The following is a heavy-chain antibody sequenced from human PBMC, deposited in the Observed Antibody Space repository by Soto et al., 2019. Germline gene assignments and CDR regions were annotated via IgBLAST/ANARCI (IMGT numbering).Heavy chain of an antibody. CDR2: IYYSGST. CDR3: ARSSGSGYYALSY. CDR1: GGSISSYY. J-gene: IGHJ4*02. V-gene: IGHV4-59*08. D-gene: IGHD3-22*01. Sequence: PSETLSLTCTVSGGSISSYYWSWIRQPPGKGLEWIGYIYYSGSTNYNPSLKSRVTISVDTSKNQFSLKLSSVTAADTAVYYCARSSGSGYYALSYWGQGTLVTVSS.